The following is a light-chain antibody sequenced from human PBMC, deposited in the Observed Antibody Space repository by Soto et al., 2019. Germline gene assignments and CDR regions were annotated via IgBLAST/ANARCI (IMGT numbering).Light chain of an antibody. Sequence: EIVLTQSPGTLSLSPGEGATLSCRASQSVSSSYLAWYQQKPGQAPTLLIYGASNRAAGIPDRFSGSGSGIYFTLTISRLEAEDFAVYYCQQYAGPSRTFGQGTKVEIK. J-gene: IGKJ1*01. CDR3: QQYAGPSRT. CDR1: QSVSSSY. CDR2: GAS. V-gene: IGKV3-20*01.